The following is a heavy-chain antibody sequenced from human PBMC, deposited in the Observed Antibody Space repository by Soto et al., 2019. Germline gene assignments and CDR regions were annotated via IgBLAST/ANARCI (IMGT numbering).Heavy chain of an antibody. Sequence: QEQVVESGGGVVQPGRSLRLSCAASGFTFSTHAMHWVRQAPGRGLEWVAIISYDGTTKDYADSVKGRFTISRDNSKNAVYLQMKSLRSEDTALYYCARDWRTAGTTGWFDPWGQGTLVTVSS. CDR2: ISYDGTTK. CDR1: GFTFSTHA. V-gene: IGHV3-30-3*01. D-gene: IGHD6-13*01. J-gene: IGHJ5*02. CDR3: ARDWRTAGTTGWFDP.